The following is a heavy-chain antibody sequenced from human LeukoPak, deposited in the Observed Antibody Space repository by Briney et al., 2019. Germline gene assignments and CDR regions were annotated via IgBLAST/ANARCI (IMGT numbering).Heavy chain of an antibody. V-gene: IGHV1-2*02. Sequence: ASVKVSXKASGYTFTGYYMHWVRQAPGQGLEWMGWINPNSGGTNYAQKFQGRVTMTRDTSISTAYMELSRLRSDDTAVYYCARDGSDTAMGFDYWGQGTLVTVSS. CDR1: GYTFTGYY. D-gene: IGHD5-18*01. CDR2: INPNSGGT. J-gene: IGHJ4*02. CDR3: ARDGSDTAMGFDY.